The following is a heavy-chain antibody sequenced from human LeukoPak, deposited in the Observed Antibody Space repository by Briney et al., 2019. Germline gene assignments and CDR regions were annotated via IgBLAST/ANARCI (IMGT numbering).Heavy chain of an antibody. Sequence: SETLSLTCTVSGDSVRSHFWSWIRQPPGKGLEWIGFIYYGGNTNYNPSFKSRVTISLDTSQSQFSLRLSSVTAADTAVYYCVRLRDRSTGWPFDCWGQGTLVPVSS. J-gene: IGHJ4*02. CDR2: IYYGGNT. V-gene: IGHV4-59*08. D-gene: IGHD6-19*01. CDR3: VRLRDRSTGWPFDC. CDR1: GDSVRSHF.